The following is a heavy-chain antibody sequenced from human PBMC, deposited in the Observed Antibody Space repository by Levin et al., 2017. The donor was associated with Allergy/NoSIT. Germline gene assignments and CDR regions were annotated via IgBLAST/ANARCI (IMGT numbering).Heavy chain of an antibody. CDR1: GDSVSSNTDA. D-gene: IGHD1-1*01. V-gene: IGHV6-1*01. CDR3: VRDGERGLEALDS. J-gene: IGHJ3*02. Sequence: SQTLSLTCAISGDSVSSNTDAWNWIRQSPSRGLDWRVRSFYISMWSLSSSPSVKSRVSISADTSKNQFSLQLNSVTPEDTAVYYCVRDGERGLEALDSWGQGTMVTVSS. CDR2: SFYISMWSL.